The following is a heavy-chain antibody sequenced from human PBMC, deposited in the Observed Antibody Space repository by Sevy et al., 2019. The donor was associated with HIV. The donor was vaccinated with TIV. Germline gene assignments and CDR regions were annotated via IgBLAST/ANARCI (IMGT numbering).Heavy chain of an antibody. CDR1: GGSVSTDSYY. CDR3: VRCRSPYGDYATGSFDY. V-gene: IGHV4-61*01. D-gene: IGHD4-17*01. Sequence: SETLSLTCTVSGGSVSTDSYYWSWIRQPPGKGLEWIGYLFYSGSTNYNPSLNSRVTISLDTSKNQFSLKLSSVTAADTAVYYCVRCRSPYGDYATGSFDYWGQGALVTVSS. CDR2: LFYSGST. J-gene: IGHJ4*02.